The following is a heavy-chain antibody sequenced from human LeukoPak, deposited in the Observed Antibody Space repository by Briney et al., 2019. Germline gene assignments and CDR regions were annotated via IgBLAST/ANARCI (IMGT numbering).Heavy chain of an antibody. CDR2: ISYDGSNK. CDR3: ACSGSFDY. J-gene: IGHJ4*02. V-gene: IGHV3-30*03. D-gene: IGHD2-15*01. CDR1: GFTFSSYG. Sequence: GGSLRLSCAASGFTFSSYGMHWVRQAPGKGLEWVAVISYDGSNKYYADSVKGRFTISRDNSENTLYLQMNSLRAEDTAVYYCACSGSFDYWGQGTLVTVSS.